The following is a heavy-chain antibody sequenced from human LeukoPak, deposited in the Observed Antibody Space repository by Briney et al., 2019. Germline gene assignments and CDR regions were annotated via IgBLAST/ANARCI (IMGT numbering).Heavy chain of an antibody. V-gene: IGHV1-2*02. J-gene: IGHJ4*02. Sequence: GASVKVSCKTSGYTFTNYYVHWVRQAPGQGLEWMGYIIPDSGGAGYDQRFQGRVTMTRDKSISTVYMELSSLRSDDTAVYYCSTEDKYCGGANCGEYWGQGTLVTVSS. CDR2: IIPDSGGA. D-gene: IGHD2-21*01. CDR3: STEDKYCGGANCGEY. CDR1: GYTFTNYY.